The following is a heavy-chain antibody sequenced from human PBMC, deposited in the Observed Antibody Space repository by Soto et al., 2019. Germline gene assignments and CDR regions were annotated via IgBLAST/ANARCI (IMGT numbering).Heavy chain of an antibody. D-gene: IGHD6-19*01. CDR1: GGSLSGSY. Sequence: QVQLQESGPQLVKPWETLSLTCSVSGGSLSGSYCSWIRQSPGKGLEGIASISYTGSATYNPSLMSRATISVDTSENQFSLKPTSLTTADTAAYYCATGGGWLQNSNLRGLYFDYWCQGAQVTVS. J-gene: IGHJ4*02. CDR2: ISYTGSA. CDR3: ATGGGWLQNSNLRGLYFDY. V-gene: IGHV4-59*01.